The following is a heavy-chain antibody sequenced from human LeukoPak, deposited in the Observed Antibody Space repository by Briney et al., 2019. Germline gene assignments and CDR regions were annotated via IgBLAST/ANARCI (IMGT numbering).Heavy chain of an antibody. CDR2: IYYSGST. CDR3: VRAGGDY. CDR1: GFTFDDHG. V-gene: IGHV4-59*11. J-gene: IGHJ4*02. Sequence: GSLRLSCAASGFTFDDHGMSWIRQPPGKGLEWIGYIYYSGSTNYNPSLKSRVTISVDTSKNQFSLKLSSVTAADTAVYYCVRAGGDYWGQGTLVTVSS.